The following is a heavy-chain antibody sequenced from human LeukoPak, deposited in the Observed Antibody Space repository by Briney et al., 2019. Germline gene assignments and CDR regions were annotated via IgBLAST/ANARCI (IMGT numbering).Heavy chain of an antibody. CDR3: AKDQYCSSTSCYGIDY. CDR2: IRYDGSNK. CDR1: GFTFSNYG. V-gene: IGHV3-30*02. J-gene: IGHJ4*02. Sequence: GGSLRLSCAASGFTFSNYGMHWVRLAPGKGLEWVAFIRYDGSNKYYADSVQGRFTISRDNSKNTLYLQMNSLRAEDTAVYYCAKDQYCSSTSCYGIDYWGQGTLVTVSS. D-gene: IGHD2-2*01.